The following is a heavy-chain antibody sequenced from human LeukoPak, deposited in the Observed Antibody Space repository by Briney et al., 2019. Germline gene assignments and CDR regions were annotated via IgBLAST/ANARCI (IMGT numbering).Heavy chain of an antibody. J-gene: IGHJ4*02. D-gene: IGHD5-18*01. CDR3: ARDPGYSYGYDY. Sequence: GGSLRLSCAASGFTFSSYGMSWVRQAPGKGLEWVSAISGSGGSTYYADSVKGRFTISRDNSKNTLYLQMNSLRAEDTAVYYCARDPGYSYGYDYWGRGTLVTVSS. V-gene: IGHV3-23*01. CDR2: ISGSGGST. CDR1: GFTFSSYG.